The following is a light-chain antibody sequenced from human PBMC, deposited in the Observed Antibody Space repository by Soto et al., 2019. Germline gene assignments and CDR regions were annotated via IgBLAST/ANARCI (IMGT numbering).Light chain of an antibody. CDR3: QQLSNF. CDR1: QSVSSY. V-gene: IGKV3-11*01. Sequence: EIVLTQSPATLSLSPGERATLSCRASQSVSSYLAWYQQKPGQAPRLLIYDASSRATGIPARFSGSGSGTDFTLTISSRGREDFAVYYCQQLSNFFGPGTKGDIK. CDR2: DAS. J-gene: IGKJ3*01.